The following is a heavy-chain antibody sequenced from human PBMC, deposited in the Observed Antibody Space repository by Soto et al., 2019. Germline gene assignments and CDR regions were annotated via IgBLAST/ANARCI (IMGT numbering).Heavy chain of an antibody. CDR2: IYYSGST. Sequence: SETLSLTCTVSGGSISSYYWSWIRQPPGKGLEWIGYIYYSGSTNYNPSLKSRVTISVDTSKNQFSLKLSSVTAADTAVYYCAWGIAAGLNWFDPWGQGTLVTVSS. CDR3: AWGIAAGLNWFDP. D-gene: IGHD6-13*01. J-gene: IGHJ5*02. CDR1: GGSISSYY. V-gene: IGHV4-59*01.